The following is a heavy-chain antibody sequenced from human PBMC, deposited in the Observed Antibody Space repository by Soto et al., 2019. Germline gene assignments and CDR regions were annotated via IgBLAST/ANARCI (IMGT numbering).Heavy chain of an antibody. CDR1: GYTFTSYG. CDR3: ARDRGPQGDIVVVARGGRWFDP. J-gene: IGHJ5*02. V-gene: IGHV1-18*01. CDR2: ISAYNGNT. Sequence: ASVKVSCKASGYTFTSYGISWVRQAPGQGLEWMGWISAYNGNTNYAQKLQGRVTMTTDTSTSTAYMELRSLRSDDTAVYYCARDRGPQGDIVVVARGGRWFDPWGQGTLVTVSS. D-gene: IGHD2-15*01.